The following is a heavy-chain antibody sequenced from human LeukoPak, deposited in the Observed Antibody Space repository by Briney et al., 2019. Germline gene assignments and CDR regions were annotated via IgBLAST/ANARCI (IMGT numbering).Heavy chain of an antibody. V-gene: IGHV3-30*03. D-gene: IGHD4-23*01. Sequence: GGSLRLSCAASGFTFSSYGMHWVRQARGKGLEWVAVISYDGSNKYYADSVKGRFTISRDNSKNTLYLQMNSLRPEDTAVYYCARGAHYDDYGGGYFDYWGQGTLVTVSS. J-gene: IGHJ4*02. CDR2: ISYDGSNK. CDR1: GFTFSSYG. CDR3: ARGAHYDDYGGGYFDY.